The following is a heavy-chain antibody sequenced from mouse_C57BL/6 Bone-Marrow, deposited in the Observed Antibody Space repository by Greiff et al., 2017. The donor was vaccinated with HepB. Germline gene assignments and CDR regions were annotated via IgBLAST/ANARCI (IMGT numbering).Heavy chain of an antibody. CDR1: GYTFTDYY. Sequence: VQLQQSGPELVKPGASVKISCKASGYTFTDYYMNWVKQSHGKSLEWIGDINPNNGGTSYNQKFKGKATLTVDKSSSTAYMELRSLTSEDSAVYYCVKRPLITTVVATYYFDYWGQGTTLTVSS. D-gene: IGHD1-1*01. J-gene: IGHJ2*01. CDR2: INPNNGGT. V-gene: IGHV1-26*01. CDR3: VKRPLITTVVATYYFDY.